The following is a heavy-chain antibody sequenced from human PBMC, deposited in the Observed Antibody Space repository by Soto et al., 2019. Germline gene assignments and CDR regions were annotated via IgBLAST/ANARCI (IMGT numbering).Heavy chain of an antibody. J-gene: IGHJ6*03. CDR1: GFTFSDLP. Sequence: EVQLVESGGGLVQPGGSRKLSCEASGFTFSDLPLPWFRKPSGKGLEWVGRIRSKPNIDATAYAASVKGRFTISRDDSKNTAYLQMNSLKTEDTAVYYCTRHVDCSGGSCYSGYYYYMDVWGKGTTVTVSS. CDR3: TRHVDCSGGSCYSGYYYYMDV. D-gene: IGHD2-15*01. V-gene: IGHV3-73*01. CDR2: IRSKPNIDAT.